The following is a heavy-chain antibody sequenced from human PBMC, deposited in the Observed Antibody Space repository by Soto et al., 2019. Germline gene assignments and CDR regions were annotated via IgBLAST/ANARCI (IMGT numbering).Heavy chain of an antibody. CDR2: ISAYNGNT. CDR3: ARDVYGDFYYYYYGMDV. J-gene: IGHJ6*02. V-gene: IGHV1-18*01. Sequence: QVQLVQSGAEVKKPGASVKVSCKASGYTFTSYGISWVRQAPGQGLEWMGWISAYNGNTNYAQKLQGRVTMTTDTSXSXXYMELRSLRSDDTAVYYCARDVYGDFYYYYYGMDVWGQGTTVTVSS. D-gene: IGHD4-17*01. CDR1: GYTFTSYG.